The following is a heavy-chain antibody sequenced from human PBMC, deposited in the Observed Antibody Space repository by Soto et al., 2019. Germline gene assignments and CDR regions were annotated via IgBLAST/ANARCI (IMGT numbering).Heavy chain of an antibody. V-gene: IGHV1-69*13. D-gene: IGHD2-2*01. J-gene: IGHJ5*02. CDR3: ARATYIVVVPEWFDP. Sequence: SVKVSCKASGGTFSSYAISWVRQAPGQGLEWMGGIIPIFGTANYAQKFQGRVTITADESTSTAYMELSSLRSEDTAVYYCARATYIVVVPEWFDPWGQGTLVTVSS. CDR1: GGTFSSYA. CDR2: IIPIFGTA.